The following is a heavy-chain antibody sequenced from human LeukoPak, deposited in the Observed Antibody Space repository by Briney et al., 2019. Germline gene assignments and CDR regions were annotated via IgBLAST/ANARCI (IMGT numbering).Heavy chain of an antibody. CDR1: GYTFTSYD. J-gene: IGHJ5*02. Sequence: ASVKVSCKASGYTFTSYDMNWVRQAPGQGLEWMGWINTNTGNPTYAQGFTGRFVFSFDTSVSTAYLQISSLKAEDTAVYYCARAGRPAIVVVPAAMNWFDPWGQGTLVTVSS. D-gene: IGHD2-2*01. CDR2: INTNTGNP. CDR3: ARAGRPAIVVVPAAMNWFDP. V-gene: IGHV7-4-1*02.